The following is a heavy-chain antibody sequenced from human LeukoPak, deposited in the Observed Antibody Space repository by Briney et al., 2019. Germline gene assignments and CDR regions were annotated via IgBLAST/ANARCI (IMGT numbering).Heavy chain of an antibody. CDR1: GFIFSTYW. Sequence: RSGGSLRLFCAASGFIFSTYWVNWVRQPPGRGLEWVAYIKQDGSDKYYVDSVTGRFTISRDNATNSAYLQMNRLRAEDTAVYYCVRCSQQHARWGKGTMVSVSS. V-gene: IGHV3-7*01. J-gene: IGHJ3*01. CDR3: VRCSQQHAR. CDR2: IKQDGSDK. D-gene: IGHD1/OR15-1a*01.